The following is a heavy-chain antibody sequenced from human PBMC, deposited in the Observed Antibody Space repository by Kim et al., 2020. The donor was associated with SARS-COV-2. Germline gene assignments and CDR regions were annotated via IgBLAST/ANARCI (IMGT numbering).Heavy chain of an antibody. J-gene: IGHJ4*02. CDR1: GFTFSDHY. CDR2: TRNKANSYTT. D-gene: IGHD2-21*02. CDR3: ARGGAYCGGDCYVFDY. Sequence: GGSLRLSCAASGFTFSDHYMDWVRQAPGKGLEWVGRTRNKANSYTTEYAASVKGRFTISRDDSKNSLYLQMNSLKTEDTAVYYCARGGAYCGGDCYVFDYWGQGTLVTVSS. V-gene: IGHV3-72*01.